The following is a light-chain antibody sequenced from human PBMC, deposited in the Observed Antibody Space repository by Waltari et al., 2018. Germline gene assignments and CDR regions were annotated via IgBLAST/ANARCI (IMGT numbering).Light chain of an antibody. CDR1: SSNIGSNY. Sequence: QSVLTQPPSASGTPGQRVTISCSGSSSNIGSNYVYWYQQLPGTAPKLLIYRNNQRPSGVPDRFFGSKSDPSASLAISVLRSDDEADYYCAAWDDSLSVWVFGGGTKLTVL. CDR3: AAWDDSLSVWV. V-gene: IGLV1-47*01. CDR2: RNN. J-gene: IGLJ3*02.